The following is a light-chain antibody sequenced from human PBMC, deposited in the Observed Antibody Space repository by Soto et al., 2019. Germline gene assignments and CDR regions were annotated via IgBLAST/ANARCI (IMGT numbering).Light chain of an antibody. V-gene: IGKV3-15*01. J-gene: IGKJ4*01. CDR1: QSVGSN. CDR3: QQYNDWLGT. CDR2: DAS. Sequence: EIVMTQSPATLSVSPGERATLSCGASQSVGSNLAWYRQKPGQAPRLLIFDASTRATGIPVRFSGSGSATEFTLTISSLQSEDIAIYYCQQYNDWLGTFGGGSKVEIK.